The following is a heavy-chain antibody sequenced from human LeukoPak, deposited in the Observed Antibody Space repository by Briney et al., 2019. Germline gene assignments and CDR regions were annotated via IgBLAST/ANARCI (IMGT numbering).Heavy chain of an antibody. J-gene: IGHJ4*02. D-gene: IGHD3-10*01. Sequence: PGGSLRLSCAASGFTFSSYSMNWVRQAPGKGLEWVSSISSSSYIYYADSVKGRFTISRDNAKNSMYLQMKSLRAEDAAVYYCARFMVRGVSDYWGQGTLVTVSS. CDR3: ARFMVRGVSDY. CDR1: GFTFSSYS. CDR2: ISSSSYI. V-gene: IGHV3-21*01.